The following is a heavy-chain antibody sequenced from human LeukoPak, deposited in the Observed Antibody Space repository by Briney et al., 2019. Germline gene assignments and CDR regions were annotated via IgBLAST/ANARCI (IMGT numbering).Heavy chain of an antibody. CDR1: GYSFTNYW. J-gene: IGHJ4*02. CDR2: IYPGDYDN. Sequence: GASLKISCKGSGYSFTNYWIGWVRHIPGKGLEWIGIIYPGDYDNRYRTSLHGHITTSADKSINTAYRQWSSLKASDTAMYYCARRGSGYYFDNWGQGTLVTVSS. V-gene: IGHV5-51*01. D-gene: IGHD1-26*01. CDR3: ARRGSGYYFDN.